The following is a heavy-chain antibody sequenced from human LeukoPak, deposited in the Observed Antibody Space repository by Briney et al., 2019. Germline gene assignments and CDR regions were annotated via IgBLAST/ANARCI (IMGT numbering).Heavy chain of an antibody. D-gene: IGHD1-26*01. CDR2: ISGSGGST. CDR1: GFTVSSNY. J-gene: IGHJ5*02. CDR3: AKRQGPNSGSYDYFDP. V-gene: IGHV3-23*01. Sequence: PGGSLRLSCAASGFTVSSNYMSWVRQAPGKGLEWVSAISGSGGSTYYADSVKGRFTISRDNSKNTLYLQMNSLRAEDTAVYYCAKRQGPNSGSYDYFDPWGQGILVTVSS.